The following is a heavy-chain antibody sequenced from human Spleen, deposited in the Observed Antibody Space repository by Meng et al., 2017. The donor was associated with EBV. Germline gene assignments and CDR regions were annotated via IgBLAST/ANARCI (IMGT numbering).Heavy chain of an antibody. J-gene: IGHJ5*02. V-gene: IGHV4-4*02. Sequence: QVQQEPSVQGLGSPLTASFITSAFFGAAFGSSWGRRARQPPRKWLEWIGDYFNPRNTNHNPPLKIRVAISVDTSTAYISLNLISVTAADTYLYSCARGSSCYFSLDPWGQGTLVTVSS. CDR3: ARGSSCYFSLDP. D-gene: IGHD6-13*01. CDR2: YFNPRNT. CDR1: GAAFGSSW.